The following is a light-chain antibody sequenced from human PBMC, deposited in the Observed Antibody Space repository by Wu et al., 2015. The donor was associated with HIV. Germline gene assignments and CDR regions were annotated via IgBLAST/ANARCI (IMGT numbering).Light chain of an antibody. Sequence: ETVMTQFPATLSVSPGERATLSCRASQSIRNNLAWYQQKPGQAPRLLTYGASTRATGIPARFSGSGSETEFTLTINNMQAEDFALYYCQQYNNWPPWAFGQGTKVEIK. V-gene: IGKV3D-15*01. CDR1: QSIRNN. J-gene: IGKJ1*01. CDR3: QQYNNWPPWA. CDR2: GAS.